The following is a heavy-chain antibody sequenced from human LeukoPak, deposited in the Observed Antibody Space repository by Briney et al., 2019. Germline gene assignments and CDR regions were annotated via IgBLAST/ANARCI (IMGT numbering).Heavy chain of an antibody. Sequence: SETLSLTCAVYGGSFSGYYWSWIRQPPGKGLEWIGEINHSGSTNYNPSLKSRVTISVDTSKNQFSLKLSSVTAADTAVYYCARASRKSYYDILTGYYYFDYWGQGTLVTVSS. CDR3: ARASRKSYYDILTGYYYFDY. V-gene: IGHV4-34*01. CDR1: GGSFSGYY. CDR2: INHSGST. J-gene: IGHJ4*02. D-gene: IGHD3-9*01.